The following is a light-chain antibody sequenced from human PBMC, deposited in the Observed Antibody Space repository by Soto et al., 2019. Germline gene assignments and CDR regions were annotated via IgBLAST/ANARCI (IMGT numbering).Light chain of an antibody. J-gene: IGKJ1*01. Sequence: EIVLTQSPGTLSLSPGERATLSCRASQSLGSTYLAWYQQKPGQAPRLLMYDASNRATGIPHRFSGSGSGTDFTLTISRLEPEDFAVYYCQQSGTSPTFGQGTKVEIK. CDR2: DAS. CDR3: QQSGTSPT. V-gene: IGKV3-20*01. CDR1: QSLGSTY.